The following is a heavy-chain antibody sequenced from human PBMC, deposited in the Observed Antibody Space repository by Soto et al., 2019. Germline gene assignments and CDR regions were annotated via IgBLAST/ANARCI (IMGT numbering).Heavy chain of an antibody. Sequence: EVQLVESGGGLVQPGGSLRLSCATSGFTFSSYWIHWVRQVPGKGLLWVSRIDEYGNTINYADSVRGRFTIPSDNARNTLYLEMNSLRAEDTALYYCTRDIGGKGAYWGPGTLVTVSS. V-gene: IGHV3-74*01. J-gene: IGHJ4*01. D-gene: IGHD3-10*01. CDR1: GFTFSSYW. CDR3: TRDIGGKGAY. CDR2: IDEYGNTI.